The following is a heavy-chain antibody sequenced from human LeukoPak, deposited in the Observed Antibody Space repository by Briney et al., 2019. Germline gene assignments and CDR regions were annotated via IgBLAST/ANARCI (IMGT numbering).Heavy chain of an antibody. CDR1: GYTFVTYA. Sequence: ASVKVSCKASGYTFVTYAMNWVRQAPGQGLEWMGWINTNTGNPTYAQGFTGRFVFSLDTSVSTAYLQISSLKAEDTAVYYCARAQSLRYFDWLYGMDVWGQGTTVTVS. CDR3: ARAQSLRYFDWLYGMDV. CDR2: INTNTGNP. J-gene: IGHJ6*02. D-gene: IGHD3-9*01. V-gene: IGHV7-4-1*02.